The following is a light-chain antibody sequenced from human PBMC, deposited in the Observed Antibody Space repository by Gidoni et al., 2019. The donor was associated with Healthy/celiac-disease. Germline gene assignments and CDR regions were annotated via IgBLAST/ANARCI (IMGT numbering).Light chain of an antibody. CDR1: QSISSY. Sequence: DIQMTQSPSSLSASVGDRVTITCRARQSISSYLNWYQQKPGKAPKLLIYAASSLQSGVPSRFSGSGSGTDFTLTISSLQPEYFATYYCQQSYSTPRSFGQGTKLEIK. V-gene: IGKV1-39*01. CDR2: AAS. J-gene: IGKJ2*04. CDR3: QQSYSTPRS.